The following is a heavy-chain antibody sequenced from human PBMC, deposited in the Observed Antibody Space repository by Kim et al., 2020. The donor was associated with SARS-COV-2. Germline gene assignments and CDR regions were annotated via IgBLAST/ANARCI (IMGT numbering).Heavy chain of an antibody. CDR2: IDYSGST. CDR3: ARVRLELHNYFDY. CDR1: SGSVSSGSYY. V-gene: IGHV4-61*01. D-gene: IGHD1-7*01. J-gene: IGHJ4*02. Sequence: SETLSLTCTVSSGSVSSGSYYWTWIRQPPGKGLEWIGYIDYSGSTNYNPSLKSRVTISVDTSKNQFSLKLSSVTAADTAVYYCARVRLELHNYFDYWGQGTLVTVSS.